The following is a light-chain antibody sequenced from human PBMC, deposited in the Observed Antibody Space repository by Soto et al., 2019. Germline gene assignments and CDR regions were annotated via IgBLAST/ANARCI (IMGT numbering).Light chain of an antibody. CDR1: QSVSSTF. V-gene: IGKV3-20*01. Sequence: ELVLTQSPGTLSLSPGDRATLSCSASQSVSSTFLAWYQHKPGQAPRLLIYGASSRATGIPDRFTGSGSGTDFTLTITRLEPEDFAVYYCQQYGNSPPRVTFGGGTKVDIK. CDR3: QQYGNSPPRVT. J-gene: IGKJ4*01. CDR2: GAS.